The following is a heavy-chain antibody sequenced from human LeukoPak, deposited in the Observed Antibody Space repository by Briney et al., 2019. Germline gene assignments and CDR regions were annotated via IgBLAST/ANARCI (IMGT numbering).Heavy chain of an antibody. Sequence: SETLSLTCAVYGGSFSGYYWSWIRQPPGKGLEWIGEINHSGSTNYNPSPKSRVTISVDTSKNQFSPKLTSVTAADTAVYYCARAGSGYRDWGQGTLVTVSS. CDR2: INHSGST. D-gene: IGHD6-19*01. V-gene: IGHV4-34*01. CDR1: GGSFSGYY. CDR3: ARAGSGYRD. J-gene: IGHJ4*02.